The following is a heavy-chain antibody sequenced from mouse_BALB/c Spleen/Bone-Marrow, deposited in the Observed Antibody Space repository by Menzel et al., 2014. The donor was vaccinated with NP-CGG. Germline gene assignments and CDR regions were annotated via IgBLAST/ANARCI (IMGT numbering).Heavy chain of an antibody. J-gene: IGHJ3*01. D-gene: IGHD2-4*01. Sequence: EVQLQQSGAELVKPGASAKLSCTASGFNIKDTYMHWVKQRPEQGLEWIGRIDPANGNTKYDPKFQAKATITPDTSSSTAYLQLSSLTSEDTAVYHCARSGDYDKAWFAYWGQGTLVTVSA. CDR1: GFNIKDTY. V-gene: IGHV14-3*02. CDR3: ARSGDYDKAWFAY. CDR2: IDPANGNT.